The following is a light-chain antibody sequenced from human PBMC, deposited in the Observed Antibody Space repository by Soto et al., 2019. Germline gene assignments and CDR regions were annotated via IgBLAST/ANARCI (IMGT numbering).Light chain of an antibody. CDR2: DVT. CDR3: ISYARINTYV. V-gene: IGLV2-14*01. Sequence: QSALTQPASVSGSPGQSITISCTGNSSDVGGYDYVSWYQQHPGKAPKLMIYDVTNRPSGVSNRFSGSKSGNTASLTISGLQAEDEADYYCISYARINTYVFGTGTKVTVL. CDR1: SSDVGGYDY. J-gene: IGLJ1*01.